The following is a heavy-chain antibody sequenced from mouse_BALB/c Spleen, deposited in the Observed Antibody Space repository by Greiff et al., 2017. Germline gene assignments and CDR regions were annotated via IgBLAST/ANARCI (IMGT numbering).Heavy chain of an antibody. J-gene: IGHJ3*01. CDR2: IWRGGST. V-gene: IGHV2-5*01. D-gene: IGHD4-1*01. Sequence: QVQLQQSGPGLVQPSQSLSITCTVSGFSLTSYGVHWVRQSPGKGLEWLGVIWRGGSTDYNAAFMSRLSITKDNSKSQVFFKMNSLQADDTAIYYLAKRGASWDSWFAYWGQGTLVTVSA. CDR3: AKRGASWDSWFAY. CDR1: GFSLTSYG.